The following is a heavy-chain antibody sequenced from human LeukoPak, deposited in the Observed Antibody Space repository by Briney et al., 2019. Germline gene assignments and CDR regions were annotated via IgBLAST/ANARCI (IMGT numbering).Heavy chain of an antibody. CDR1: GGSISSNSYY. CDR3: ARTRYYYGSRSYGAPYYFDY. Sequence: KTSETLSLTCTVSGGSISSNSYYWGWIRQPPGKGLEWIGSIYYSGGTYYNPSLKNRLTISVDTSKNRFSLKLSSVTAADTAVYYCARTRYYYGSRSYGAPYYFDYWGQGTLVTVSS. D-gene: IGHD3-10*01. V-gene: IGHV4-39*01. CDR2: IYYSGGT. J-gene: IGHJ4*02.